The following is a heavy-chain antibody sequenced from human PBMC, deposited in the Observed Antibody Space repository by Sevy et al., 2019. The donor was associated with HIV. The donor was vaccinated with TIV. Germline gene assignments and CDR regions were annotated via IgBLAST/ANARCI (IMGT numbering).Heavy chain of an antibody. V-gene: IGHV3-23*01. CDR1: GFTFSNYA. CDR3: ASKYDSSGYFDY. Sequence: GGSLRLSCAASGFTFSNYAMNWVRQAPGKGLEWVSGISGSGGSGDKTNYADSVKGRFTSSRDDSKNSLYLQLNSLRAEDTAIYYCASKYDSSGYFDYWGQGTLVTVSS. D-gene: IGHD3-22*01. CDR2: ISGSGGSGDKT. J-gene: IGHJ4*02.